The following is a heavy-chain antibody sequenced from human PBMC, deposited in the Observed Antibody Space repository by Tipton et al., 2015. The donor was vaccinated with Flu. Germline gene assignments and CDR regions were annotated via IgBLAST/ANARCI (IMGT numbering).Heavy chain of an antibody. CDR1: GFTFSSYE. D-gene: IGHD7-27*01. CDR2: ISSGGNTI. CDR3: ATLTGDDY. V-gene: IGHV3-48*03. J-gene: IGHJ4*02. Sequence: SLRLSCAASGFTFSSYEMNWVRQASGKGLEWVSYISSGGNTISYADPVRGRFTISRDNTQKSLYLQLNSLRAEDTAIYYCATLTGDDYWGQGILVTVSS.